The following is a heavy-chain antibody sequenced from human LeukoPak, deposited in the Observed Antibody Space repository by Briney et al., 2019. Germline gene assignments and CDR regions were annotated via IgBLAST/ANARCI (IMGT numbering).Heavy chain of an antibody. D-gene: IGHD5-12*01. CDR3: ARLPRWSGYDDY. V-gene: IGHV4-4*09. J-gene: IGHJ4*02. CDR1: GGSISSYY. Sequence: SETLSLTCTVSGGSISSYYWSWIRQPPGKGLEWIGYIYTSGSTNYNPSLKSRVTISVDTSKNQFSLKLSSVTAANTAVYYCARLPRWSGYDDYWGQGTLVTVSS. CDR2: IYTSGST.